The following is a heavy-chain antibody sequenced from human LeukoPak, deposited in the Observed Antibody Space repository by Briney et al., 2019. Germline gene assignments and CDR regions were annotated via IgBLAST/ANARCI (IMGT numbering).Heavy chain of an antibody. CDR3: ARDREWIQFED. Sequence: GGSLRLSCAASGFAFDIHGMNWVRQAPGKGLEWVSGIIPSGSTTYYADSVKGRFTISRDNSKNTVYLQINSLRDEDTAVYYCARDREWIQFEDWGQGTLVTVSS. D-gene: IGHD5-18*01. CDR2: IIPSGSTT. CDR1: GFAFDIHG. V-gene: IGHV3-23*01. J-gene: IGHJ4*02.